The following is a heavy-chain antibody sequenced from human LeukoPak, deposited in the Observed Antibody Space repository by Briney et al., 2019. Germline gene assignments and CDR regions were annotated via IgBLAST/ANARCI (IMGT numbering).Heavy chain of an antibody. V-gene: IGHV3-30*04. CDR2: ISYDGSNK. CDR1: GFTFSSYA. Sequence: GGSLRLSCAASGFTFSSYAMHWVRQAPGKGLEWVAVISYDGSNKYYADSVKGRFTISRDNSKNTLYLQMNSLRAEDTAVYYCARDWLLRYSEGGFDYWGQGTLVTVSS. D-gene: IGHD3-9*01. J-gene: IGHJ4*02. CDR3: ARDWLLRYSEGGFDY.